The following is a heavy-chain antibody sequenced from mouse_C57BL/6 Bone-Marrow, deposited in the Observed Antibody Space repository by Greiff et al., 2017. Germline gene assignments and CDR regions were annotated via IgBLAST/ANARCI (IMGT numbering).Heavy chain of an antibody. Sequence: QVQLQQPGAELVKPGASVKLSCKASGYTFTSYWMHWVKQRPGQGLEWIGMIHPNSGSTNYNEKFKSKATLTVDKSSSTAYMQLSSLTSEDSAVYYGERWGGLYYFDDWGQGTTRRVTS. D-gene: IGHD3-3*01. CDR3: ERWGGLYYFDD. CDR1: GYTFTSYW. CDR2: IHPNSGST. J-gene: IGHJ2*01. V-gene: IGHV1-64*01.